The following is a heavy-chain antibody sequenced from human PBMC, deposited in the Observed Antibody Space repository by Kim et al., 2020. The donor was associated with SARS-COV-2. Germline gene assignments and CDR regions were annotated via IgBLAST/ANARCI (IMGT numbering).Heavy chain of an antibody. Sequence: GGSLRLSCATSGFDFSTYGMNWVRQAPGKGLEWASYISSSSSTQYSASVKGRFTISRDNAKNSLYLQLNSLRDEDTALYYCTRRFGVWGQGTLVLVSS. CDR3: TRRFGV. CDR1: GFDFSTYG. V-gene: IGHV3-48*02. CDR2: ISSSSST. J-gene: IGHJ3*01.